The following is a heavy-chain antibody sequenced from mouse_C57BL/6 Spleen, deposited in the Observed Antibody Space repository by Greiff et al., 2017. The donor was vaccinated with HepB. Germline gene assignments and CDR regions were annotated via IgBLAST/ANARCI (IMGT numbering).Heavy chain of an antibody. V-gene: IGHV3-6*01. CDR3: ARGGGSSAMDY. CDR2: ISYDGSN. CDR1: GYSITSGYY. Sequence: EVQLQQSGPGLVKPSQSLSLTCSVTGYSITSGYYWNWIRQFPGNKLEWMGYISYDGSNNYNTSLKNRISITRDTSKNQFFLKLNSVTTEDTATYYCARGGGSSAMDYWGQGTSVTVSS. J-gene: IGHJ4*01.